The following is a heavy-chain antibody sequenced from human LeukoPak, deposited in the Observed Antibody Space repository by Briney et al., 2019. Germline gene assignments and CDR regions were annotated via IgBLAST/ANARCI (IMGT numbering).Heavy chain of an antibody. CDR3: ARLVPPGGGDCTGSNCHTVYYFDY. D-gene: IGHD2-15*01. CDR2: IYYSGTT. V-gene: IGHV4-39*01. Sequence: SETLSLTCPVSGGSLTSSSSYWGWIRQPPGKGLEWIGTIYYSGTTYYNPSLKSRVTISIDAAKNQFSLMLTSVTAADTAVYYCARLVPPGGGDCTGSNCHTVYYFDYWGQGTLVTVSS. CDR1: GGSLTSSSSY. J-gene: IGHJ4*02.